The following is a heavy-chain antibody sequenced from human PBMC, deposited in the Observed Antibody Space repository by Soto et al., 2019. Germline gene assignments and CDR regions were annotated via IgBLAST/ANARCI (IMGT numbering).Heavy chain of an antibody. CDR1: GGSTSSGGYY. CDR3: ARYSGYDVSLY. D-gene: IGHD5-12*01. CDR2: IYYSGDT. Sequence: QVQLQESGPGLVQPSQTLSLTCTVSGGSTSSGGYYWSWIRQHPGKGLEWIGYIYYSGDTYYNPSLKSRLSILVDTSKNQFSLKLTSVTAADTAVYYCARYSGYDVSLYWGQGTLVTVSS. J-gene: IGHJ4*02. V-gene: IGHV4-31*03.